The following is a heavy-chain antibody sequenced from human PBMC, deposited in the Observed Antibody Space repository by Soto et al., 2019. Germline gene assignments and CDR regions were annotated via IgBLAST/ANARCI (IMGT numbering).Heavy chain of an antibody. D-gene: IGHD4-17*01. J-gene: IGHJ4*02. CDR2: ISYDGSNK. Sequence: QVQLVESGGGVVQPGRSLRLSCEASGFTFSSYGMHWVRQAPGKGLEWVAVISYDGSNKYYADSVKGRFTISRDNSKNTLYLQMNRLRAEDTAVYYCAKDYVPMTTVTSFDYWGQGTLVTVSS. CDR1: GFTFSSYG. V-gene: IGHV3-30*18. CDR3: AKDYVPMTTVTSFDY.